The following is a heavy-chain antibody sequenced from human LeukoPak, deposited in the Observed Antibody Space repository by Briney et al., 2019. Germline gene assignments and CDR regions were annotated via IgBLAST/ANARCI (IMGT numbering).Heavy chain of an antibody. V-gene: IGHV4-59*01. CDR2: VHHSGTA. Sequence: PSETLSLTCTVSNGSICNYFWSWIRQPPGKGLEWIGYVHHSGTANYNPSLMSRVNISIDTSEYRLSLKLSSVTAADTALYYCASLGGYYESSSYSQLDAFDIWGQGTVVTVSS. CDR1: NGSICNYF. CDR3: ASLGGYYESSSYSQLDAFDI. D-gene: IGHD3-22*01. J-gene: IGHJ3*02.